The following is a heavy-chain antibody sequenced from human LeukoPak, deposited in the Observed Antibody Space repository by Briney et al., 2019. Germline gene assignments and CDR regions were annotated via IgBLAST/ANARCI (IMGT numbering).Heavy chain of an antibody. CDR2: ISYDGSNK. D-gene: IGHD2-21*02. V-gene: IGHV3-30-3*01. CDR1: GFNFRDHY. CDR3: ARVRPPYCGGDCYSNWFDP. Sequence: GGSLRLSCAASGFNFRDHYMDWVRQAPGKGLEWVAVISYDGSNKYYADSVKGRFTISRDNSKNTLYLQMNSLRAEDTAVYYCARVRPPYCGGDCYSNWFDPWGQGTLVTVSS. J-gene: IGHJ5*02.